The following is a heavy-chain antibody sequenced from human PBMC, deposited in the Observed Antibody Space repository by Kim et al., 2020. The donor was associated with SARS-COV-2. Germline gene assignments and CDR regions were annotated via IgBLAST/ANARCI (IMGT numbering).Heavy chain of an antibody. Sequence: SVKVSCKASGGTFSSYAISWVRQAPGQGLEWMGRIIPILGIANYAQKFQGRVTITADKSTSTAYMELSSLRSEDTAVYYCARDQNDILTGYYTSAYGMDVWGQGTTVTVSS. V-gene: IGHV1-69*04. CDR3: ARDQNDILTGYYTSAYGMDV. CDR2: IIPILGIA. J-gene: IGHJ6*02. D-gene: IGHD3-9*01. CDR1: GGTFSSYA.